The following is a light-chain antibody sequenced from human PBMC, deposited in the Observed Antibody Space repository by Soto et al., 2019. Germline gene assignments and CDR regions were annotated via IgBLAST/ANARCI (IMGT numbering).Light chain of an antibody. V-gene: IGLV1-47*02. CDR2: SNN. CDR3: AAWDDSLSGYV. Sequence: SVLTQPPSASGAPGQRVTISCSGSSSNIGSNYVYWYQQLPGMAPKLLIYSNNQRPSGVPDRFSGSKSGTSASLAIIGLRSQDEADYSCAAWDDSLSGYVFGAGTKLTVL. CDR1: SSNIGSNY. J-gene: IGLJ1*01.